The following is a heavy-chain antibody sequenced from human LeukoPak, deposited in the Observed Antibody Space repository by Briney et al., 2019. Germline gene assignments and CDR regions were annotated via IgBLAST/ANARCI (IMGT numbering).Heavy chain of an antibody. D-gene: IGHD3-3*01. J-gene: IGHJ4*02. CDR2: ISGSGGST. CDR3: ATTIFGVVILAYDY. CDR1: GFTYSSYA. V-gene: IGHV3-23*01. Sequence: GGSLRLSGAASGFTYSSYAMSWVRQAPGKGLEWVSAISGSGGSTYYADSVKGRFTISRDNSKNTLYLQMNSLRAEDTAVYYCATTIFGVVILAYDYWGQGTLVTVSS.